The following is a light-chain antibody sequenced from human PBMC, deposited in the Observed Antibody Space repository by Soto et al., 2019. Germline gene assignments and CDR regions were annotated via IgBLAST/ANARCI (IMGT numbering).Light chain of an antibody. CDR1: QSVSSSY. V-gene: IGKV3-20*01. Sequence: EIVLTQSPGTLSLSPGERATLSCRASQSVSSSYLAWYQQKPGQAPRLLIYGASSRATGIPDRFSDSGSGTDFTLPISRLEPEDFAVYFRQQYDSSPLTFGGGTKVAIK. CDR3: QQYDSSPLT. CDR2: GAS. J-gene: IGKJ4*01.